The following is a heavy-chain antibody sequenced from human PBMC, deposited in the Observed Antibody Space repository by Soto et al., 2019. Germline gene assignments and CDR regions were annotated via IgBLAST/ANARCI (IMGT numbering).Heavy chain of an antibody. CDR3: ARGASEYSYGYWFDP. CDR1: VGSIITHY. J-gene: IGHJ5*02. V-gene: IGHV4-59*11. D-gene: IGHD5-18*01. CDR2: SHYSGNT. Sequence: SETLSLTCPVSVGSIITHYWSWIRQPPGKGLEGIGYSHYSGNTDYTPSLRSRGTMAVDTSKSQVSLNLNSVTAADTAISYRARGASEYSYGYWFDPWGPGILVTVSS.